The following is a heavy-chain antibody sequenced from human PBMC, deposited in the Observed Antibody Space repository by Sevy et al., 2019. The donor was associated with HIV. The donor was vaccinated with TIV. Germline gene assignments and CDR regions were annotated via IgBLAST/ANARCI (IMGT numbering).Heavy chain of an antibody. D-gene: IGHD3-22*01. CDR2: ISTGGGTI. CDR3: ATSRRDYYNYYFDY. V-gene: IGHV3-48*03. Sequence: GGSLRLSCAASGLSFRSYELNWVRQAPGKGLQWISYISTGGGTIFYADSVKGRFTIPRDNAKNSVFLQMNSLRAEDTAVYFCATSRRDYYNYYFDYWGHGTLVTVSS. CDR1: GLSFRSYE. J-gene: IGHJ4*01.